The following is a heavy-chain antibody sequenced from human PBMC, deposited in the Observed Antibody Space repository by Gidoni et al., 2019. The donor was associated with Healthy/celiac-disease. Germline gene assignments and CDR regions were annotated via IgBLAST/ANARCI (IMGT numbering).Heavy chain of an antibody. CDR1: GFTFGTYA. V-gene: IGHV3-23*01. J-gene: IGHJ4*02. CDR2: IRGSGGST. CDR3: SKDLFYANYYGSGSHYDY. Sequence: EVQLLASGGGLVQPGGSLRLLCAPSGFTFGTYAMCLVRRAPGKGLEWVSVIRGSGGSTYYGDSVKGQVTISRYNSKTTLYLQMNSLRAEDTAVDYCSKDLFYANYYGSGSHYDYWGQGTLVTVSS. D-gene: IGHD3-10*01.